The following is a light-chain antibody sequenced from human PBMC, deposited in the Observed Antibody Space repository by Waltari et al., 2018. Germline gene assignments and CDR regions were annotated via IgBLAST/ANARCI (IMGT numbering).Light chain of an antibody. CDR2: AAS. Sequence: DIQLTQSPSFLSASVGDRVTITCRASQGISSYLTWFQQKPGKAPKLLIYAASTLQSGVPSRFSGSGSGTEFTLTISSLQPEDFATYYCHQVNSYPLTFGGGTKLEIK. CDR3: HQVNSYPLT. CDR1: QGISSY. J-gene: IGKJ4*01. V-gene: IGKV1-9*01.